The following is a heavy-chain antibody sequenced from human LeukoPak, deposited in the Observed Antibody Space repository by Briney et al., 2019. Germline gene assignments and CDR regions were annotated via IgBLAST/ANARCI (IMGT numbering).Heavy chain of an antibody. D-gene: IGHD6-13*01. V-gene: IGHV1-46*01. CDR1: GYNFTSYS. CDR3: ARLSSLSAGSFS. Sequence: GASVKVSCKASGYNFTSYSMHWVRQAPGRGLEWMGIINPSGGTTTYAQKFQGRVTVTRDTSTSTVYMELSSLRSEDTAVYYCARLSSLSAGSFSWGRGTLVTVSS. J-gene: IGHJ5*02. CDR2: INPSGGTT.